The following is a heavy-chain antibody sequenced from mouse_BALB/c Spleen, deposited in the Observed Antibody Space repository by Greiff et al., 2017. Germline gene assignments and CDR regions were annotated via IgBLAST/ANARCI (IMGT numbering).Heavy chain of an antibody. D-gene: IGHD2-1*01. Sequence: QVQLKQSGPGLVAPSQSLSITCTVSGFSLTSYGVHWVRQPPGKGLEWLGVIWAGGSTNYNSALMSRLSISKDNSKSQVFLKMNSLQTDDTAMYYCARDDYGNGYWGQGTLVTVSA. CDR3: ARDDYGNGY. J-gene: IGHJ3*01. CDR2: IWAGGST. V-gene: IGHV2-9*02. CDR1: GFSLTSYG.